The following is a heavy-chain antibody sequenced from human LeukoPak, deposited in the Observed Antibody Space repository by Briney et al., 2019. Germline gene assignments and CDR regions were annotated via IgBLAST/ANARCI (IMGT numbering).Heavy chain of an antibody. Sequence: SAPTLVKPTQTRTLTCTYSGFSLSPRGVGVDWIRQSPGQALEWLAVIYWNDDQRYSPSLKSRLTITKDTSKNQVVLTMTNMNPADTATYHCAHNGLYHWGQGTLVTVSS. CDR1: GFSLSPRGVG. D-gene: IGHD2-15*01. J-gene: IGHJ5*02. CDR2: IYWNDDQ. CDR3: AHNGLYH. V-gene: IGHV2-5*01.